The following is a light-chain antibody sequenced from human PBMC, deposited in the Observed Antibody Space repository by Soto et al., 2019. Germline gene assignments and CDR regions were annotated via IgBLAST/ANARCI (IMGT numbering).Light chain of an antibody. CDR3: SSYTNINTRACV. CDR2: EVS. J-gene: IGLJ1*01. V-gene: IGLV2-14*01. Sequence: QSVLTQPASVSGSPGQSITLSCTGTSSDLGTYHFVSWYQQHPDKAPKLMIYEVSNRPSGVSNRFPGSKSGNTASLTISGLQAEDEAEYYCSSYTNINTRACVFGTGTKV. CDR1: SSDLGTYHF.